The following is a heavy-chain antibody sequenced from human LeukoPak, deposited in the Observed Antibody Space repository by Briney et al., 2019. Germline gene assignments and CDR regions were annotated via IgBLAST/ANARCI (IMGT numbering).Heavy chain of an antibody. CDR1: GFTFSSFA. D-gene: IGHD3-9*01. CDR2: INNSGDST. Sequence: PGGSLRLSCAASGFTFSSFAMTWVRQAPGKGLEWVSTINNSGDSTYYGDSVKGRFTISRDNSKNTLYLQMNSLRAEDTAVYYCAKDHSSYGILTGYPLTCGQGTLVTASS. CDR3: AKDHSSYGILTGYPLT. J-gene: IGHJ5*02. V-gene: IGHV3-23*01.